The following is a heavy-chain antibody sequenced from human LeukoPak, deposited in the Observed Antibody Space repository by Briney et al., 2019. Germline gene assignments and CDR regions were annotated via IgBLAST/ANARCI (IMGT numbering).Heavy chain of an antibody. CDR1: GFTFSSYS. J-gene: IGHJ4*02. D-gene: IGHD5-18*01. Sequence: GGSLRLSCAASGFTFSSYSMNWVRQAPGRGLEWVSSISSSSSYIYYADSVKGRFTISRDNAKNSLYLQMNSLRAEDTAVYYCARVRGTAMVDYWGQGTLVTVSS. CDR3: ARVRGTAMVDY. CDR2: ISSSSSYI. V-gene: IGHV3-21*01.